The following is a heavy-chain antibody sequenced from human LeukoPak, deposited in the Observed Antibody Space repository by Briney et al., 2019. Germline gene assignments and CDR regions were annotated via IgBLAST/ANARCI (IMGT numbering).Heavy chain of an antibody. V-gene: IGHV1-2*02. D-gene: IGHD6-13*01. J-gene: IGHJ6*03. CDR1: GYTFTGYY. CDR2: INPNSGGT. Sequence: GASVKVSCKASGYTFTGYYMHWVRQAPGQGLEWMGWINPNSGGTNYAQKFQGRVTMTRDTSISTAYMELSRLRSDDTAVYYCARSADSSSWRLGGYYYYMDVWGKGTTVTVSS. CDR3: ARSADSSSWRLGGYYYYMDV.